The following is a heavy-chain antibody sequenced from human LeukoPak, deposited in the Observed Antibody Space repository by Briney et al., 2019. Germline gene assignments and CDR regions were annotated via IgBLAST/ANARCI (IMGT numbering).Heavy chain of an antibody. CDR1: GFTFSSYW. D-gene: IGHD1-26*01. CDR2: IKTDGSEK. Sequence: PGGSLRLSCEASGFTFSSYWMSWVRQAPGKGLEWVANIKTDGSEKYYVDSVKGRFTISRDNAKNTLYLQMNSLRAEDTAVYYCARDRGESYYDYFDYWGQGALVTVSS. J-gene: IGHJ4*02. V-gene: IGHV3-7*01. CDR3: ARDRGESYYDYFDY.